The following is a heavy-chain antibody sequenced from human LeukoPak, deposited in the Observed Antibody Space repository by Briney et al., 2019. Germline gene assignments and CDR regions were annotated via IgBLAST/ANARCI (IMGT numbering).Heavy chain of an antibody. J-gene: IGHJ3*02. D-gene: IGHD3-10*01. CDR3: AVAYYYGSGDAFDI. CDR2: INSDSNYI. V-gene: IGHV3-21*01. Sequence: GGSLRLSRAATGFTFRSYSMNWVRQAPGEGLEWVSSINSDSNYIYYADSVQGRFTISRDNAKNSLYLQMNSLRAEDTAVYYCAVAYYYGSGDAFDIWGQGTKVTVSS. CDR1: GFTFRSYS.